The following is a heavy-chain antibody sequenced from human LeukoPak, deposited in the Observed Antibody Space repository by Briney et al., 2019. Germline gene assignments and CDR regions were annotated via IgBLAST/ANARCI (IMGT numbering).Heavy chain of an antibody. CDR3: ARDKYGDYPPRRYFDY. J-gene: IGHJ4*02. D-gene: IGHD4-17*01. CDR1: GFTFSSYA. V-gene: IGHV3-30*01. Sequence: GGSLRLSCAASGFTFSSYAMHWVRQAPGKGLEWVAVISYDGSNKYYADSVKGRFTISRDNSKNTLYLQMNSLRAEDTAVYYCARDKYGDYPPRRYFDYWGQGTLVTVSS. CDR2: ISYDGSNK.